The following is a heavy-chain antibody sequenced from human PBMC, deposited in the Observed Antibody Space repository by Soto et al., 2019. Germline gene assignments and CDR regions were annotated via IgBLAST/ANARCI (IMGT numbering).Heavy chain of an antibody. V-gene: IGHV3-21*01. CDR1: GFTFSSYS. Sequence: GGSLRLSCAASGFTFSSYSMNWVRQAPGKGLEWVSSISSSSSYIYYADSVKGRFTISRDNAKNSLYLQMNSLRAEDTAVYYCARVMPPITMVRGVIGAFDIWGQGTMVTVSS. CDR2: ISSSSSYI. D-gene: IGHD3-10*01. CDR3: ARVMPPITMVRGVIGAFDI. J-gene: IGHJ3*02.